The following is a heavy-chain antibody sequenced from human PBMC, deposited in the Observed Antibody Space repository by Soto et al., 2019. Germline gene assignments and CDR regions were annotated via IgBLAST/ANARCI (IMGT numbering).Heavy chain of an antibody. CDR2: ISAFNGNT. CDR3: ARGGDYYYGLDV. CDR1: GYTFSSYG. V-gene: IGHV1-18*01. J-gene: IGHJ6*02. D-gene: IGHD3-16*01. Sequence: QVHLVQSGGEVKKPGASVTVSCTASGYTFSSYGISWVRQAPGQGLEWMGWISAFNGNTNSVQRLQGRVALTTDASTSTAYMELRSLRSDDTAVYYCARGGDYYYGLDVWGQGTTVTVSS.